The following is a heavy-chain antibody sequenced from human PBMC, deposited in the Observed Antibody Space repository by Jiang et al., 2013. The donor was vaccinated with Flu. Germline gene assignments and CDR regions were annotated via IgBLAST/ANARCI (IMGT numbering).Heavy chain of an antibody. CDR1: GFNFGRYV. CDR3: AKRRVRLLLDDNYKFGMDV. Sequence: QLLESGGDSVQSGGSLRLSCAASGFNFGRYVMSWIRRAPGKGLEWVSVISESGGSTYYADSVKGRFTISRDNSKNTLFLQMSGLRADDTAIYYCAKRRVRLLLDDNYKFGMDVWGQGTTVTVSS. D-gene: IGHD3-3*01. V-gene: IGHV3-23*01. CDR2: ISESGGST. J-gene: IGHJ6*02.